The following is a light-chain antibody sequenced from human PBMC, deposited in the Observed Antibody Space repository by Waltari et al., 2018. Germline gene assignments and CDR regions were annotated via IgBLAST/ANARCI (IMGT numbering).Light chain of an antibody. CDR2: DAS. J-gene: IGKJ1*01. Sequence: EIVFTPSPGTLSLPPGDGATLSCRASQSVSKYLAWYQQRPGQAPRLLIYDASIRATGIPDRFSGSGSGTDFSLTISRLEPEDFAVYYCQKYVNLPATFGQGTKVEIK. V-gene: IGKV3-20*01. CDR3: QKYVNLPAT. CDR1: QSVSKY.